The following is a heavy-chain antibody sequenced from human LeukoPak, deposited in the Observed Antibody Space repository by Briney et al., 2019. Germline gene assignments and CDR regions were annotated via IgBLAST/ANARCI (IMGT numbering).Heavy chain of an antibody. CDR1: GGTFSSYA. CDR2: IIPIFGTA. J-gene: IGHJ4*02. Sequence: SVKVSCKASGGTFSSYAISWVRQAPGQGLEWMGGIIPIFGTANYAQKFQGRVTITADKSTSTAYMELSSLRSEDTAVYYCMRDGISGSGSYSGGQGTLVTVSS. V-gene: IGHV1-69*06. CDR3: MRDGISGSGSYS. D-gene: IGHD3-10*01.